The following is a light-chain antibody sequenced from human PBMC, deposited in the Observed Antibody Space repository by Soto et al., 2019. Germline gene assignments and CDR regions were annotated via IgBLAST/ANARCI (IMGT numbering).Light chain of an antibody. Sequence: DIQMTQSPSSQSASVGDRVTITCRASQSISSYLNWYQQKPGKAPKLLIYAASSLQSGVPSRFSGSGSGTDFTLTISSLQPEDCATYYCQQSYSTPYGFGQGTKLEIK. CDR3: QQSYSTPYG. V-gene: IGKV1-39*01. J-gene: IGKJ2*03. CDR1: QSISSY. CDR2: AAS.